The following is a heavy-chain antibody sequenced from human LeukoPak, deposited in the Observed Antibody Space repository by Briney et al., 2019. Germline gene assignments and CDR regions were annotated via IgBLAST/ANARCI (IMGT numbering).Heavy chain of an antibody. J-gene: IGHJ4*02. CDR2: INPNSGGT. D-gene: IGHD5-18*01. CDR3: ARVEELWFPYDY. V-gene: IGHV1-2*02. CDR1: GYTFTGYY. Sequence: ASVKVSCEASGYTFTGYYMHWVRQAPGQGLEWMGWINPNSGGTNYAQKFQGRVTMTRDTSISTAYMELSRLRSDDTAVYYCARVEELWFPYDYWGQGTLVTVSS.